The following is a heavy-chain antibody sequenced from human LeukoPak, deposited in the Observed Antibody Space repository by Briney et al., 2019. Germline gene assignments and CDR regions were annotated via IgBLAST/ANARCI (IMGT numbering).Heavy chain of an antibody. CDR3: ARDRQLGWFGP. V-gene: IGHV4-61*02. CDR1: GDSISSGNYF. CDR2: IHSDGLA. J-gene: IGHJ5*02. D-gene: IGHD3-16*01. Sequence: SETLSLTCTVSGDSISSGNYFWAWIRQSAGKGLEWIGRIHSDGLANYNPSLRSRVTISVDMSNNQFSLKVKSVTAADTATYYCARDRQLGWFGPWGQGILVTVSS.